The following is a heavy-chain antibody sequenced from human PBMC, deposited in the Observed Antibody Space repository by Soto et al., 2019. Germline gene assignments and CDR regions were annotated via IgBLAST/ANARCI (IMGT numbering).Heavy chain of an antibody. CDR3: ASGDVWFLRY. CDR2: IYSGGST. V-gene: IGHV3-53*01. D-gene: IGHD3-9*01. J-gene: IGHJ4*02. Sequence: EVQLVESGGGLIQPGESLRLSCAASAFTVSNNYMKRVRQAPGKGLEWVSMIYSGGSTYYADSVKGRFTISRDNSKNTLYLQMNSLRAEDTAVYYCASGDVWFLRYWGQGTLVTVSS. CDR1: AFTVSNNY.